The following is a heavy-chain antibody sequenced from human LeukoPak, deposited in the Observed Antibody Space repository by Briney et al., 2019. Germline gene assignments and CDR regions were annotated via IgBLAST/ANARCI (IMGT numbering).Heavy chain of an antibody. D-gene: IGHD3-9*01. J-gene: IGHJ5*02. Sequence: ASVTVSCKASGYTFTSYGISWVRQAPGQGLEWMGWISAYNGNTNYAQKLQGRVTMTTDTSTSTAYMELRSLRSDDTAVYYCARGLGYYDILTGYYNGNWFDPWGQGTLVTVSS. CDR2: ISAYNGNT. CDR1: GYTFTSYG. CDR3: ARGLGYYDILTGYYNGNWFDP. V-gene: IGHV1-18*01.